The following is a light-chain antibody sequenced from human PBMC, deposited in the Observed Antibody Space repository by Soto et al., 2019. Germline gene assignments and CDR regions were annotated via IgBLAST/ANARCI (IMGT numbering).Light chain of an antibody. V-gene: IGKV1-5*03. CDR2: KES. CDR3: QHYNSYSEA. J-gene: IGKJ1*01. CDR1: QTISSW. Sequence: DIQMTQSPSTLSGSVGDRVTITCRASQTISSWLAWYQQKPGKAPKLLIYKESTLKSGVPSRFSGSGSGTEFTLTISSLQPDDFASYYGQHYNSYSEAFGQGTKVAIK.